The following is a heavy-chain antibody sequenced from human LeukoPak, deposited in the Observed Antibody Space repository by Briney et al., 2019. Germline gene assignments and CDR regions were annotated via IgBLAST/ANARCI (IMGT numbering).Heavy chain of an antibody. CDR1: GFTFSTYG. CDR3: AKGAGYGDLGYFYYMDV. Sequence: GGSLRLSCAASGFTFSTYGMHWVRQAPGKGLEWVAFVRYDGSDKYYVDSVKGRFTISRDNSRNTLYLQMNSLRAEGTAVYYCAKGAGYGDLGYFYYMDVWGKGTTVTVSS. V-gene: IGHV3-30*02. J-gene: IGHJ6*03. D-gene: IGHD4-17*01. CDR2: VRYDGSDK.